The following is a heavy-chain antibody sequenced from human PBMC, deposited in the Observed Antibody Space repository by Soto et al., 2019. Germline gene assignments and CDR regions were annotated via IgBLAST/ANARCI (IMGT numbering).Heavy chain of an antibody. D-gene: IGHD3-10*01. CDR3: ARHPTMVRGVILPPLYWYYGMDV. V-gene: IGHV3-23*01. CDR1: GFTFKSYA. Sequence: GGSLRLSCAASGFTFKSYAMSWVRQAPGKGLEWVSAIGGSGDTTYYTDSVKGRFTISRDNSKNTLYLQMNSLRAEDTAVYYCARHPTMVRGVILPPLYWYYGMDVWGQGTTVTVSS. CDR2: IGGSGDTT. J-gene: IGHJ6*02.